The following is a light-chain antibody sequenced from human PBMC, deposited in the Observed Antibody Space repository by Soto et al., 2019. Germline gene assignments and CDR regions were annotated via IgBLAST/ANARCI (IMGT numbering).Light chain of an antibody. Sequence: EIVLTQSPGTLSLSPGEGATLSFGASQSVSTSLAWYQQNPGQAPRLLIYDASSRATGIPDRFSGSGSGTDFTLTISRLEPEDFAVYYCQQYGSSRWTFGQGTKVDIK. CDR1: QSVSTS. CDR2: DAS. CDR3: QQYGSSRWT. J-gene: IGKJ1*01. V-gene: IGKV3-20*01.